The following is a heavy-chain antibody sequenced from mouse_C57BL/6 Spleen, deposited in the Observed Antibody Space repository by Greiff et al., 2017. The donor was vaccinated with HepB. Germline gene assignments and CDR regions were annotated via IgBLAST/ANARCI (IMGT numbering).Heavy chain of an antibody. CDR3: ARRPYYYGSSHWYFDV. D-gene: IGHD1-1*01. CDR2: ISSGSSTI. V-gene: IGHV5-17*01. CDR1: GFTFSDYG. Sequence: DVMLVESGGGLVKPGGSLKLSCAASGFTFSDYGMHWVRQAPEKGLEWVAYISSGSSTIYYADTVKGRFTISRDNAKNTLFLQITSLRSEDTAMYYCARRPYYYGSSHWYFDVWGTGTTVTVSS. J-gene: IGHJ1*03.